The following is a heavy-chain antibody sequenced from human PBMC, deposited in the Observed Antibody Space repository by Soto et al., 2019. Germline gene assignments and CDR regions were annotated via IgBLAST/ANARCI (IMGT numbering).Heavy chain of an antibody. D-gene: IGHD3-10*02. CDR1: GGSVGSGSYY. V-gene: IGHV4-61*01. Sequence: PSENLALTITVPGGSVGSGSYYWSWIRQPTGKGLEWIGYIYHSGGTNYNPSLKSRVTISVDTSKKQFSLKLSSVTAADTAAYYCARERYYYVTRSGYHYYYYGMDVWCQGITGT. J-gene: IGHJ6*02. CDR2: IYHSGGT. CDR3: ARERYYYVTRSGYHYYYYGMDV.